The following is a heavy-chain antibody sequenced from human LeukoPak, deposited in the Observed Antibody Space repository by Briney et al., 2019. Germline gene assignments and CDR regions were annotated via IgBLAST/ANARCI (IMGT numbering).Heavy chain of an antibody. D-gene: IGHD6-6*01. J-gene: IGHJ4*02. CDR2: IKQDGSEK. CDR1: GFTFSTYW. V-gene: IGHV3-7*05. Sequence: PGGSLRLSCAASGFTFSTYWMTWVRPAPGKGLEWVANIKQDGSEKYYVDSVKGRFTISRDNAKNSLYLQMNSLRAEDTAVYYCARDRDSSSSFDYWGQGTLVTVSS. CDR3: ARDRDSSSSFDY.